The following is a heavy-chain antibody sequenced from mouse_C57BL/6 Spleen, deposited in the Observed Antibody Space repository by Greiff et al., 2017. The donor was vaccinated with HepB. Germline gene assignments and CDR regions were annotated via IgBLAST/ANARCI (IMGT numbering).Heavy chain of an antibody. J-gene: IGHJ2*01. Sequence: EVKLMESGAELVRPGSSVKMSCKTSGYTFTSYGINWVKQRPGHGLEWIGYIYIGNGYTEYYEKFKGKATLTSDTSSTTAYMKLSSLTSEDSAIYFGARRILGEGTFDYGGEGTTLTVSS. V-gene: IGHV1-58*01. D-gene: IGHD4-1*01. CDR3: ARRILGEGTFDY. CDR2: IYIGNGYT. CDR1: GYTFTSYG.